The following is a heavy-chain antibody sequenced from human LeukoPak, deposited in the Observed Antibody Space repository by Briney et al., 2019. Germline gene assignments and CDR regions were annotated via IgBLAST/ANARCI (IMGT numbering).Heavy chain of an antibody. Sequence: GGSLRLSCAASGFTFSSYWMNWARQAPGKGLEWVASINHNGNENYYVDSVKGRFTISRDNAKNSLYLQMSNLRAEDTAVYYCAKGPTYYYDSSGYFFDYWGQGTLVTVSS. J-gene: IGHJ4*02. CDR2: INHNGNEN. D-gene: IGHD3-22*01. CDR1: GFTFSSYW. CDR3: AKGPTYYYDSSGYFFDY. V-gene: IGHV3-7*03.